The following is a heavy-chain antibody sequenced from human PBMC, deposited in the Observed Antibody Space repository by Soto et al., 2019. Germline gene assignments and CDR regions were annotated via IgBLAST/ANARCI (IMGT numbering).Heavy chain of an antibody. D-gene: IGHD6-19*01. CDR1: GDSISNSRW. Sequence: QVQLQESGPGLVKPSGTLSLTCAVSGDSISNSRWWTWVRQPPGKGLEWIGDIFHSGDTNYNPSLKSRVFISVDKTQNQSSLKGSSVTAADTAVYYCADSTGWYRHDVGGQGTLVTVSS. J-gene: IGHJ3*01. CDR2: IFHSGDT. CDR3: ADSTGWYRHDV. V-gene: IGHV4-4*02.